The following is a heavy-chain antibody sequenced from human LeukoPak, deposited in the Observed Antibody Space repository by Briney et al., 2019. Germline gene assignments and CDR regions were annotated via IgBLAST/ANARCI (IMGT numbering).Heavy chain of an antibody. CDR1: GASISTYY. CDR3: ARRGSGTYSGGHFDY. Sequence: SETLSLTCTVSGASISTYYWNWIRQPPGGGLDWIGSIYYSGTPDYNPSLKSRITMSIDTSKNQFSLKLTSVTAADTAVYYCARRGSGTYSGGHFDYWAQGTLVTVSS. V-gene: IGHV4-59*08. D-gene: IGHD1-26*01. J-gene: IGHJ4*02. CDR2: IYYSGTP.